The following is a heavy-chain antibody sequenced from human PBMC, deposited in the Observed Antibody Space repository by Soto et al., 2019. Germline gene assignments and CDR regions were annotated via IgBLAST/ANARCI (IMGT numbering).Heavy chain of an antibody. Sequence: ETLSLTCTVSGGSISSYYWSWIRQPPGKGLEWIGYIYYSGSTNYNPSLKSRVTISVDTSKNQFSLKLSSVTAADTAVYYCARAGRGSDDYWGQGTLVTVSS. V-gene: IGHV4-59*01. CDR1: GGSISSYY. D-gene: IGHD5-12*01. J-gene: IGHJ4*02. CDR3: ARAGRGSDDY. CDR2: IYYSGST.